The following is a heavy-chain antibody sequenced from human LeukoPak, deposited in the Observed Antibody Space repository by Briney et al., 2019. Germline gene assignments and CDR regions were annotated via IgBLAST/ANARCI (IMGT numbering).Heavy chain of an antibody. J-gene: IGHJ6*03. Sequence: GGSLRLSCAASGFTFSSYSMNWVRQAPGKGLEWVSSISSSSSYIYYADSVKGRFTISRDNAKNSLYLQMNSLRAEDTAVYYCARSGSCSGGSCYLIYYYYYMDVWGKGTTVTVSS. CDR3: ARSGSCSGGSCYLIYYYYYMDV. D-gene: IGHD2-15*01. CDR2: ISSSSSYI. V-gene: IGHV3-21*01. CDR1: GFTFSSYS.